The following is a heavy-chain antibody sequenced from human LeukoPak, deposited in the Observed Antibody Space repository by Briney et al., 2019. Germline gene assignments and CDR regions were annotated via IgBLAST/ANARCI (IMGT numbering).Heavy chain of an antibody. CDR1: GFTFNSYS. CDR3: AKVASQWDIVGATTGYFDY. CDR2: ISACGGSA. V-gene: IGHV3-23*01. D-gene: IGHD1-26*01. J-gene: IGHJ4*02. Sequence: GVSLTLSCAASGFTFNSYSMRWVRQSRGEALEWVSAISACGGSAYYADSVKGLFTIARHNPNHTLYVQMKSLRAEDTAVYYCAKVASQWDIVGATTGYFDYWGQGTLVTVSS.